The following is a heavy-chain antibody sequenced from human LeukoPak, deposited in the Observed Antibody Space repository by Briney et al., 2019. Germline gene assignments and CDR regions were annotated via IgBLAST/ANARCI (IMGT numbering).Heavy chain of an antibody. D-gene: IGHD6-13*01. CDR3: ARGSNQDYSSSWYYFDY. Sequence: PSETLSLTCTVSGGSISSYYWSWIRQPPGKGLEWIGYIYYSGSTNYNPSLKSRVTISVDTSKNQFSLKLSSVTAADTAVYYCARGSNQDYSSSWYYFDYWGQGTLVTVSS. CDR1: GGSISSYY. J-gene: IGHJ4*02. V-gene: IGHV4-59*01. CDR2: IYYSGST.